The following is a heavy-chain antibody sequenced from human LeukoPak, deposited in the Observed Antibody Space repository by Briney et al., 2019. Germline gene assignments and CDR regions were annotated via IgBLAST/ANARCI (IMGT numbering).Heavy chain of an antibody. V-gene: IGHV3-23*01. Sequence: PGGSLRLSCAASGFAFSSYAMSWVRQAPGKGLEWVSAISGSGGSTYYADSVKGRFTISRDNSKNTLYLQMNSLRAEDTAVYYCAKDRYYDSSGYDGFDYWGQGTLVTVSS. D-gene: IGHD3-22*01. CDR1: GFAFSSYA. CDR2: ISGSGGST. CDR3: AKDRYYDSSGYDGFDY. J-gene: IGHJ4*02.